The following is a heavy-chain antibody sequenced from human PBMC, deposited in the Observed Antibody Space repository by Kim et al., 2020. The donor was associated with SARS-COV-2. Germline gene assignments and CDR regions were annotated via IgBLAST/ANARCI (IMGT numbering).Heavy chain of an antibody. CDR1: GFTFSGSA. Sequence: GGSLRLSCAASGFTFSGSAIHWVRQASGKGLEWVGRIRSKANNYATTYAASVKGRFTMSRDDSENMAYLQMSSLKTEDTAVYYCSRLEYYDSASYSSASYSPSPYWGQGTLVTVSS. CDR3: SRLEYYDSASYSSASYSPSPY. V-gene: IGHV3-73*01. D-gene: IGHD3-10*01. J-gene: IGHJ4*02. CDR2: IRSKANNYAT.